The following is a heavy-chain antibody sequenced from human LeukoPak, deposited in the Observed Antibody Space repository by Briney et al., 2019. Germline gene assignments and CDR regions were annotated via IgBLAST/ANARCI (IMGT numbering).Heavy chain of an antibody. J-gene: IGHJ4*02. CDR3: ARYANHGFDH. CDR1: GFTFSSYS. CDR2: ISSGSSTI. V-gene: IGHV3-48*01. Sequence: PGGSLRLSCAASGFTFSSYSRDWVRQAPGKGLEWVSYISSGSSTIYYADSVKGRFTISRDNAKNSLYLQMNSLRAEDTAVYYCARYANHGFDHWGQGTLVTVSS.